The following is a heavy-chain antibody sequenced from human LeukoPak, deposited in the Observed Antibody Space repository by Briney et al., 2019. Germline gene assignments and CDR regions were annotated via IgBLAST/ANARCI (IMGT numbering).Heavy chain of an antibody. CDR1: GDSVSRSDSY. D-gene: IGHD3-22*01. V-gene: IGHV4-39*01. J-gene: IGHJ1*01. Sequence: KPSETLSLTCSVSGDSVSRSDSYWDWIRQPPGKGLEWIGTIYYSGRTYYSPSLKSRVTMSVDPSNNQFSLNLGSVTAADTALYYCARRRYYDGSGYLEWGQGTLLSVSS. CDR2: IYYSGRT. CDR3: ARRRYYDGSGYLE.